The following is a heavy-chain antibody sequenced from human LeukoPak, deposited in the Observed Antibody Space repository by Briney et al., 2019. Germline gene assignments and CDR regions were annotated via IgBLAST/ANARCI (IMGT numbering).Heavy chain of an antibody. V-gene: IGHV3-9*01. D-gene: IGHD6-25*01. Sequence: GGSLRLSCAASGFTFDDYAMHWVRQAPGKGLEWVSGISWNSGSIGYADSVKGRFTISRDNAKNSLYLQMNSLRAEDTALYYCAKEARGRRFDYWGQGTLVTVSS. CDR1: GFTFDDYA. CDR3: AKEARGRRFDY. CDR2: ISWNSGSI. J-gene: IGHJ4*02.